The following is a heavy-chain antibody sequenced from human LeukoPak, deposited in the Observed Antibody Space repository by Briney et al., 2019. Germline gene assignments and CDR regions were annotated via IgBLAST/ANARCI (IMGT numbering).Heavy chain of an antibody. Sequence: SETLSLTCTVSGGSISSHYLTWIRQPPGQALEWIGYVHYSGSTKYNPSLRSRVTILLDRSKNQFSLKQSSVTAADTAVYYCARDSAPVRTSWYFDLWGRGTLVTVSS. CDR3: ARDSAPVRTSWYFDL. V-gene: IGHV4-59*11. J-gene: IGHJ2*01. CDR1: GGSISSHY. CDR2: VHYSGST. D-gene: IGHD1-14*01.